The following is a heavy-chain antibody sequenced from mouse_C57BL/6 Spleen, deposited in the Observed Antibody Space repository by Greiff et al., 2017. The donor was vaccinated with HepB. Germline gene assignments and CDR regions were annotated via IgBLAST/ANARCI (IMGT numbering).Heavy chain of an antibody. D-gene: IGHD1-1*01. CDR1: GYTFTSYG. J-gene: IGHJ2*01. V-gene: IGHV1-81*01. Sequence: VQLQQSGAELARPGASVKLSCKASGYTFTSYGISWVKQRTGQGLEWIGEIYPRSGNTYYNEKFKGKATLTADKSSSTAYMELRSLTSEDSAVYFCARSDYGSSYVPSLDYWGQGTTLTVSS. CDR3: ARSDYGSSYVPSLDY. CDR2: IYPRSGNT.